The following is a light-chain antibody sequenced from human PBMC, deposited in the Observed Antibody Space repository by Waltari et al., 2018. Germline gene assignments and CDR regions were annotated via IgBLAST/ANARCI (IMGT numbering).Light chain of an antibody. CDR3: QQRYSTPPYT. J-gene: IGKJ2*01. CDR2: AAS. Sequence: DIQMTQSPSSLSASVGDRVTITCRASQSISSYLNWYQQKPGKAPKLLIYAASSLQSGVQSKFSGNGSWTDFTLNISSLQPEDIATYYCQQRYSTPPYTFGQGTKLEIK. CDR1: QSISSY. V-gene: IGKV1-39*01.